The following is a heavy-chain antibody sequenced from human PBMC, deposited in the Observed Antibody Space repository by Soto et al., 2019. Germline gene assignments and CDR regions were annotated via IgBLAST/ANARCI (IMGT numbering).Heavy chain of an antibody. J-gene: IGHJ6*02. Sequence: QVQLQQSGPGLVKPSETLSLTCTVSGGSISSYYWSWIRQPPGKGLDWIGYIYYTEKTNYNPSLKSRVTISVDTSKNQFSLKLRYVTAADTGVYFCARARFQLLNPYHYGMDVWGQGTAVTVSS. CDR3: ARARFQLLNPYHYGMDV. D-gene: IGHD2-2*01. CDR1: GGSISSYY. V-gene: IGHV4-59*01. CDR2: IYYTEKT.